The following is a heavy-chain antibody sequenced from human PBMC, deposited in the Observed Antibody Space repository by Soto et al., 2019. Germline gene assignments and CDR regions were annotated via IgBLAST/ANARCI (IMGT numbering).Heavy chain of an antibody. CDR1: GGSVSSGNYY. CDR2: IYYSGST. J-gene: IGHJ4*02. Sequence: KPSETLSLTCTVSGGSVSSGNYYWSWIRQPPGKGLEWIGYIYYSGSTNYNPSLKSRVTISIDTSKNQFSLKLSSVTAADTAVYYCARFAGSSYGPEYYFDYWGQGTLVTVSS. V-gene: IGHV4-61*01. D-gene: IGHD5-18*01. CDR3: ARFAGSSYGPEYYFDY.